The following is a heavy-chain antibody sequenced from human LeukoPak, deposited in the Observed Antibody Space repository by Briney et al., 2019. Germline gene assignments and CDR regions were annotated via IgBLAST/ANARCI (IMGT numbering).Heavy chain of an antibody. D-gene: IGHD6-6*01. J-gene: IGHJ4*02. CDR2: IYYSGST. CDR3: VRHRGGSSDFDY. CDR1: GGSISSSSYY. V-gene: IGHV4-39*01. Sequence: SETLSLTCTVSGGSISSSSYYWGWIRQPPGKTLEWIGSIYYSGSTYYNLSLKSRVTISVDTSKNQFSLRLSSVTAADTAVYYCVRHRGGSSDFDYWGQGTLVTVSS.